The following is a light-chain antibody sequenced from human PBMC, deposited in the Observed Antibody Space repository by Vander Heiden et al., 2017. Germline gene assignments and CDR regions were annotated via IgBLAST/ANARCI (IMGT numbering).Light chain of an antibody. J-gene: IGLJ1*01. CDR2: DDS. CDR1: DIGSKS. CDR3: QVWDSTSDLYV. V-gene: IGLV3-21*02. Sequence: SYVLTQPPSVSVAPGQTARITCGGNDIGSKSVHWYQQKPGQAPVLVVYDDSDRPSGIPGRFSGSSSGNAATLTISRVEAGDEADYYCQVWDSTSDLYVFGTGSKVTVL.